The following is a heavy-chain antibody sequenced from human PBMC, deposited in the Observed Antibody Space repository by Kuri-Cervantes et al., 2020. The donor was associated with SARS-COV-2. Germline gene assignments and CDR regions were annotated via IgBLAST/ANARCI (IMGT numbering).Heavy chain of an antibody. Sequence: LRLSCSVAGGSFSSGGFFWSWVRQQPGKGLEWIGFIYNSGSKYYNPSLKSRVTISIDTSKNQFSLRLTSVTAADTAVYYCARDLGSSWYKGYYYGMDVWGQETTVTVSS. CDR1: GGSFSSGGFF. J-gene: IGHJ6*02. CDR2: IYNSGSK. D-gene: IGHD6-13*01. V-gene: IGHV4-31*03. CDR3: ARDLGSSWYKGYYYGMDV.